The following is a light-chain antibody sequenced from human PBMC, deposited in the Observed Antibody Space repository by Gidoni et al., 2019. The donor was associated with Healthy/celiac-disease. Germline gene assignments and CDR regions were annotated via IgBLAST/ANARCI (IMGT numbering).Light chain of an antibody. J-gene: IGKJ1*01. Sequence: EIVMTQSPATLSVSPGERATLSCRASQSVSSNLAWYQQNPGQAPRLLIYGASTRATGIPARFSGSGSGTEFTLTISSLQSEDFAVYYCQQYNNWPPWWTFGQGTKVEIK. CDR1: QSVSSN. CDR3: QQYNNWPPWWT. V-gene: IGKV3-15*01. CDR2: GAS.